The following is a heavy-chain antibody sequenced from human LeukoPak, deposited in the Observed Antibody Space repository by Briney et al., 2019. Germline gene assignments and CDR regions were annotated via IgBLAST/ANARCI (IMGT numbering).Heavy chain of an antibody. CDR3: TVTRANFFDY. J-gene: IGHJ4*02. D-gene: IGHD4-23*01. Sequence: SETLSLTCTVSGGSISSSSYYWGWIRQPPGKGLEWIGSIYYSGSTYYNPSLKSRVTISVDTSKNQFSLKLSSVTAADTAVYYCTVTRANFFDYWGQGTLVTVSS. CDR1: GGSISSSSYY. CDR2: IYYSGST. V-gene: IGHV4-39*01.